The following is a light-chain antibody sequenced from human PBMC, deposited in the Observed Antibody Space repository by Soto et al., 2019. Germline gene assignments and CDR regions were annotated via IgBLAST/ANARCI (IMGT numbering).Light chain of an antibody. J-gene: IGKJ2*01. CDR2: GAS. CDR1: QSVASN. CDR3: QQYHNWPPQYT. Sequence: EIVMTQSPASLSVSPGDGATLSCRASQSVASNVAWYQQKPGQGPRLLIHGASTRAVGVPARFSGSGSGTYFTITISSRQSEDFAVYYCQQYHNWPPQYTFGQGTKLQIK. V-gene: IGKV3-15*01.